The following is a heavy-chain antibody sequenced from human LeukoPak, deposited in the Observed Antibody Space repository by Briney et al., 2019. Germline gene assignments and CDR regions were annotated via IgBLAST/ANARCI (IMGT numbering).Heavy chain of an antibody. CDR2: ISGSGGST. J-gene: IGHJ4*02. Sequence: PGGSLRLSCAASGFTFSGSPILWVRQAPGKGLEWVSAISGSGGSTYYADSVRGRFTISRDNSKNTLYLQMNSLRAEDTAVYYCAKDHGSMIVVVITPFDYWGQGTLVTVSS. V-gene: IGHV3-23*01. D-gene: IGHD3-22*01. CDR3: AKDHGSMIVVVITPFDY. CDR1: GFTFSGSP.